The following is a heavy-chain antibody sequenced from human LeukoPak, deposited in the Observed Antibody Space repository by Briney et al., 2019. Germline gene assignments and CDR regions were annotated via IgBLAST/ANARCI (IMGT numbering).Heavy chain of an antibody. J-gene: IGHJ6*02. CDR3: ARFMDV. CDR1: GGSISSSSYY. V-gene: IGHV4-39*07. Sequence: SETLSLICSVSGGSISSSSYYWGWIRQPPGKGLEWIGEINHSGSTNYNPSLKSRVTISVDTSKNQFSLKLSSVTAADTAVYYCARFMDVWGQGTTVTVSS. CDR2: INHSGST.